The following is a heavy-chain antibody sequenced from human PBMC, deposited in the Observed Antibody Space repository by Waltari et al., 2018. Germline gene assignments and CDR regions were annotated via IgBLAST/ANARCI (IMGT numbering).Heavy chain of an antibody. CDR1: GFTFDAYS. V-gene: IGHV3-23*01. J-gene: IGHJ5*02. CDR2: IGGSGGST. CDR3: ANIMITFGGPNP. Sequence: EVQLLGSGGGLVQPGGSLRLSCAASGFTFDAYSMSWVRQAPGKGREWVSGIGGSGGSTYYADSVKGRFTISRDNSKNTLYLQMNSLRAEDTAVYYCANIMITFGGPNPWGQGTLVTVSS. D-gene: IGHD3-16*01.